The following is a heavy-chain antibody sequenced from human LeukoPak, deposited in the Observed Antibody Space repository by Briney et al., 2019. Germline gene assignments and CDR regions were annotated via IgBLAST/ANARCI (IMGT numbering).Heavy chain of an antibody. V-gene: IGHV4-59*12. CDR1: GGSISSYY. Sequence: SETLSLTCTVSGGSISSYYWTWIRQPPGKGLEWIGSLYYSGSTNYNPSLKSRVTMSVDTSKNQFPLKLSSVTAADTAVYYCARERVVVAATRYYFDYWGQGTLVTVSS. CDR3: ARERVVVAATRYYFDY. J-gene: IGHJ4*02. D-gene: IGHD2-15*01. CDR2: LYYSGST.